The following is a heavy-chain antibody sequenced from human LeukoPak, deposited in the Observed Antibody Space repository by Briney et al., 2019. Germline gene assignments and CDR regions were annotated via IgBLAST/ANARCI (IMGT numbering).Heavy chain of an antibody. V-gene: IGHV4-34*01. CDR2: INHSVST. CDR1: GESFSVYY. J-gene: IGHJ4*02. CDR3: ARKWLRFAYYFDY. D-gene: IGHD5-12*01. Sequence: PSETLSLTCAVYGESFSVYYWSWIRQPPGKGLEGIGEINHSVSTNYNPSLKSRVTISVDTSKNQFSLKLSSVTAADTAVYYCARKWLRFAYYFDYWGQGTLVTVSS.